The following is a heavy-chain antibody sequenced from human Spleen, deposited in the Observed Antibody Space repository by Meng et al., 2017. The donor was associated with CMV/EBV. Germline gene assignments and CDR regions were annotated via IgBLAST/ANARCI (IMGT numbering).Heavy chain of an antibody. V-gene: IGHV4-39*01. D-gene: IGHD6-13*01. J-gene: IGHJ5*02. CDR1: GGSISSISYY. CDR3: ETYSSSYYSLST. CDR2: IYYSGST. Sequence: GSLRLSCTLSGGSISSISYYWGWTRQPPGKGLEWIGHIYYSGSTYYNPSLKSRVTISVDTSKNQFSLRLTSVTAADTAVYYCETYSSSYYSLSTWGQGALVTVSS.